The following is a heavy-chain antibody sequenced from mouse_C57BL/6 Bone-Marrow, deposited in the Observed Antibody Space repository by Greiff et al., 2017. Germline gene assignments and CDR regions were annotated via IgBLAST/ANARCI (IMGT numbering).Heavy chain of an antibody. CDR2: IDPENGDT. D-gene: IGHD1-1*01. J-gene: IGHJ3*01. CDR3: TLYYYGTRAWFAY. Sequence: DVQLVESGAELVRPGASVKLSCTASGFNIKDDYMHWVKQRPEQGLEWIGWIDPENGDTEYASKFQGKATITADTSSNTAYLQLSSLTSEDTAVYYCTLYYYGTRAWFAYWGQGTLVTVSA. V-gene: IGHV14-4*01. CDR1: GFNIKDDY.